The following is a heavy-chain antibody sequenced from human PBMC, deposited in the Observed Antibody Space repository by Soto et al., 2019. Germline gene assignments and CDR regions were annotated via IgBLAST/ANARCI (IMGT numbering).Heavy chain of an antibody. Sequence: GGSLKISRKGFGYSFTSYWLSLVRQMPGNGLEGMGRIDPSDSYTNYSPSVQGHVTISADKSISTAYLQWSRLKASDTDMYDCARGYYYDSSGYYYFDSWGQGTLVTVSS. CDR2: IDPSDSYT. V-gene: IGHV5-10-1*01. D-gene: IGHD3-22*01. CDR1: GYSFTSYW. CDR3: ARGYYYDSSGYYYFDS. J-gene: IGHJ4*02.